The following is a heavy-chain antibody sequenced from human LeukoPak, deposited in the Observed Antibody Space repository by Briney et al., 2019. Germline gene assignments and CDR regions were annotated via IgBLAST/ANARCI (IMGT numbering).Heavy chain of an antibody. D-gene: IGHD7-27*01. CDR2: ISYDGSNK. CDR1: GFTFSNYG. V-gene: IGHV3-30*03. CDR3: ARDLLLLTGDHYYYYGMDV. Sequence: GGSLRLSCAASGFTFSNYGMHWVRQAPGKGLEWVAVISYDGSNKYYADSVKGRFTISRDNSKNTLYLQMNSLRAEDTAVYYCARDLLLLTGDHYYYYGMDVWGQGTTVTVSS. J-gene: IGHJ6*02.